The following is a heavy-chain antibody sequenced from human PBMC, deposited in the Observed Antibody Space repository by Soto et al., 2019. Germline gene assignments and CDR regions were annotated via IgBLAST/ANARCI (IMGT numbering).Heavy chain of an antibody. Sequence: PGGSLRLCCAASGFTFSDYYMSWICQAPVKGLEWVAHISVGSSFTNYADSVKGRFTISRDNAKNSLYLQMNSLGAEDTAVYYCARSGGGGTIPMNPGFDYWGQGT. CDR1: GFTFSDYY. CDR2: ISVGSSFT. D-gene: IGHD1-1*01. V-gene: IGHV3-11*03. CDR3: ARSGGGGTIPMNPGFDY. J-gene: IGHJ4*02.